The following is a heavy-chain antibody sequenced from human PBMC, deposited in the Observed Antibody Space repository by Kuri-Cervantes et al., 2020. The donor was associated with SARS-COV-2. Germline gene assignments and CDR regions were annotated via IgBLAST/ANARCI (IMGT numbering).Heavy chain of an antibody. D-gene: IGHD2-15*01. J-gene: IGHJ4*02. Sequence: SETLSLTCAVYGGSFSGYYWSWIRQPPGKGLEWIGEINHSGSTNYNPSLKSRVTISVDTSKNQFSLKLSSVTAADTAVCYCARHLRGIVVVVAAFDYWGQGTLVTVSS. CDR1: GGSFSGYY. V-gene: IGHV4-34*01. CDR3: ARHLRGIVVVVAAFDY. CDR2: INHSGST.